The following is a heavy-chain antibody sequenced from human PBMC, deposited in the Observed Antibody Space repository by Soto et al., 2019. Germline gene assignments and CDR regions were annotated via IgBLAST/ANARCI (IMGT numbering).Heavy chain of an antibody. D-gene: IGHD3-10*01. CDR3: ASSASANWFDP. CDR1: GFTFSSYS. CDR2: ISSSSSTI. V-gene: IGHV3-48*02. J-gene: IGHJ5*02. Sequence: PGGSLRLSCAASGFTFSSYSMNWVRQAPGKGLEWVSYISSSSSTIYYADSVKGRFTISRDNAKNPLYLQMNSLRDEDTAVYYCASSASANWFDPWGQGTLVTVSS.